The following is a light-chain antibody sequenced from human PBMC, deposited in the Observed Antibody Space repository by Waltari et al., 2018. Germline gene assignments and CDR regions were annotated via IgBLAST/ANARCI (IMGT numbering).Light chain of an antibody. V-gene: IGKV3-20*01. J-gene: IGKJ1*01. CDR3: QKYGTRPAT. Sequence: SCRASQSVGRTLAWYQQRPGQVPRLLIYDASTRATGIPDRFSGSGSGTDFSLTISRLEPEDFAVYYCQKYGTRPATFGQGTKVEVK. CDR2: DAS. CDR1: QSVGRT.